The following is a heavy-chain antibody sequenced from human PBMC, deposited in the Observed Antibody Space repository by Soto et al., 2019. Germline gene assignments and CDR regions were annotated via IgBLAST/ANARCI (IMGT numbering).Heavy chain of an antibody. CDR2: MNPNSGNT. D-gene: IGHD3-3*01. CDR1: GYTFTSYD. J-gene: IGHJ4*02. Sequence: ASVKVSCKASGYTFTSYDINWVRQATGQGLEWMGWMNPNSGNTGYAQKFQGRVTMTRNTSISTAYMELSSLRSEDTAVYYCARDPTLYYDFWSGYSGKVPNYYFDYWGQGTLVTVSS. V-gene: IGHV1-8*01. CDR3: ARDPTLYYDFWSGYSGKVPNYYFDY.